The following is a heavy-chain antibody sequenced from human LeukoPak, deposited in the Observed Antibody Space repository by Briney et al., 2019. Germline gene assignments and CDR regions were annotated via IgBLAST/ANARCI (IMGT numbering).Heavy chain of an antibody. CDR1: GGSISSGTYS. CDR3: ATRASMYSSGPDY. Sequence: PSETLSLTCAVSGGSISSGTYSWSWIRQHPGKGLEWIGHIYNSGSTSYNPSLKSRVTISLDTSKTQFSLKVSSVTAADTAVYYCATRASMYSSGPDYWGQGTLVTVSS. CDR2: IYNSGST. V-gene: IGHV4-31*11. J-gene: IGHJ4*02. D-gene: IGHD6-19*01.